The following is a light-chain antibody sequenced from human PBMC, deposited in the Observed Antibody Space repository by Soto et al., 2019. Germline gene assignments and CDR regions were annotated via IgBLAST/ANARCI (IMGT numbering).Light chain of an antibody. Sequence: EIVLTQSPDTLSLSPGERATLSCRASQVVSGYLAWYQQKPGQAPRLLIYGASTGATGIPDRFSGSGSGTDFTLTISRLEPEDFAVYFCQVYGSSSKTFGQGTKVDIK. CDR2: GAS. J-gene: IGKJ1*01. V-gene: IGKV3-20*01. CDR1: QVVSGY. CDR3: QVYGSSSKT.